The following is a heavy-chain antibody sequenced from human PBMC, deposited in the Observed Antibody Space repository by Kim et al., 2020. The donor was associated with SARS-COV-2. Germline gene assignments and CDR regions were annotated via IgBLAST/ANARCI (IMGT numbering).Heavy chain of an antibody. J-gene: IGHJ4*02. V-gene: IGHV3-30-3*01. CDR1: SSYI. CDR2: MSFDGFSK. D-gene: IGHD2-15*01. Sequence: GGSLRLSCVTSSSYIIHWVRRAPGKGLEWVAAMSFDGFSKYFVDSVKGRFTISRDDSTNTVYLELNSLRDEDSAVYYCATEGGTSGRCGYFDSWGQGPPV. CDR3: ATEGGTSGRCGYFDS.